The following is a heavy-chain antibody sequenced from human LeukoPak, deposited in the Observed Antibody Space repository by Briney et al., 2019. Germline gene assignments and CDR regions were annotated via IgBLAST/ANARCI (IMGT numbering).Heavy chain of an antibody. J-gene: IGHJ4*02. V-gene: IGHV4-34*01. Sequence: SETLSLTCAVYGGSFSGYYWSWIRQPPGKGLEWIGEINHSGSTNYNPSLKSRVTISVDTSKNQFSLKLSSVTAADTAVYYCARDPLYCSSTSCYISHSAGTGYWGQGTLVTVSS. D-gene: IGHD2-2*01. CDR3: ARDPLYCSSTSCYISHSAGTGY. CDR1: GGSFSGYY. CDR2: INHSGST.